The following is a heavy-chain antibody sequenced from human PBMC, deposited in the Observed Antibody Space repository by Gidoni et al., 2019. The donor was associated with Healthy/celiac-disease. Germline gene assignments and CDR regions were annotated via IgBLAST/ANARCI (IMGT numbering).Heavy chain of an antibody. CDR2: IIPSFGTA. CDR3: ARVRQRVGATRRGNWFDP. J-gene: IGHJ5*02. CDR1: GGTFSSYA. D-gene: IGHD1-26*01. Sequence: QVQLVQSGAEVKKPGSSVKVSCKASGGTFSSYAISWVRQAHGQGLEWRGGIIPSFGTANYAQKFQGRVTITADESTSTAYMELSSLRSEDTAVYYCARVRQRVGATRRGNWFDPWGQGTLVTVSS. V-gene: IGHV1-69*01.